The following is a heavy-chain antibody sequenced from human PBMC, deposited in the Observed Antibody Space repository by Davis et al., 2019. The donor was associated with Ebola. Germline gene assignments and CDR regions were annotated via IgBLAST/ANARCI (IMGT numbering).Heavy chain of an antibody. CDR3: ARGTYYYTSGSYYGRLDN. CDR2: VYHSGST. D-gene: IGHD3-10*01. J-gene: IGHJ4*02. Sequence: SETLSLTCTVSGVSITSSDYYWGWVRQPPGKGLEWVGSVYHSGSTYYNPSLKSRVTIPLDTSKNHFSLKLSSVTAADTAVYYCARGTYYYTSGSYYGRLDNWGQGTLVTVSS. V-gene: IGHV4-39*07. CDR1: GVSITSSDYY.